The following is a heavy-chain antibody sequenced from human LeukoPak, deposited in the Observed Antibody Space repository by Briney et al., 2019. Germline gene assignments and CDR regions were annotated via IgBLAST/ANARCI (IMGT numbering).Heavy chain of an antibody. CDR2: IYTSGST. CDR1: GGSISSYY. CDR3: ARDPYQSHVYYYGMDV. V-gene: IGHV4-4*07. J-gene: IGHJ6*02. D-gene: IGHD2-2*01. Sequence: PSGTLSLTCTVSGGSISSYYWSWIRQPAGKGLEWIGRIYTSGSTNYNPSLKSRVTMSVDTSKNQFSLKLSSVTAADTAVYYCARDPYQSHVYYYGMDVWGQGTTVTVSS.